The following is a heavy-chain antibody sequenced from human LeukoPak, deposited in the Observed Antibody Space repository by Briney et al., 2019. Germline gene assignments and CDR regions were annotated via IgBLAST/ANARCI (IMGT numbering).Heavy chain of an antibody. J-gene: IGHJ4*02. CDR1: GGSVSSGSYY. D-gene: IGHD3-22*01. CDR3: AKGEGYYYDSSGYYSSFDY. CDR2: IYYSGST. Sequence: PSETLSLTCTVSGGSVSSGSYYWSWIRQPPGKGLEWIGYIYYSGSTNYNPSLKSRVTISVDTSKNQFSLKLSSVTAADTAVYYCAKGEGYYYDSSGYYSSFDYWGQGTLVTVSS. V-gene: IGHV4-61*01.